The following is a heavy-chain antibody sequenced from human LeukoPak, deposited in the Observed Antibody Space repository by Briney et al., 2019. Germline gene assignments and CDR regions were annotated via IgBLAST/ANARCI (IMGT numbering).Heavy chain of an antibody. CDR2: ISGSGGST. CDR3: AKGYGSGSFGDFDY. D-gene: IGHD3-10*01. Sequence: GGSLRLSCAASGFTFSSYSMNWVRQAPGKGLEWVSAISGSGGSTYYADSVKGRFTISRDNSKNTLYLQMNSLRAEDTAVYYCAKGYGSGSFGDFDYWGQGTLVTVSS. CDR1: GFTFSSYS. V-gene: IGHV3-23*01. J-gene: IGHJ4*02.